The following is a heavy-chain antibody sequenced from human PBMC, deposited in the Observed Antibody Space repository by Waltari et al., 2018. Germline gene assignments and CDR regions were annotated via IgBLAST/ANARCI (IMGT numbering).Heavy chain of an antibody. D-gene: IGHD4-17*01. CDR3: AKAIDRDYLSKSHDY. CDR1: GFHFSSYA. V-gene: IGHV3-23*01. J-gene: IGHJ4*02. CDR2: ISGSGGST. Sequence: EVQLLESGGGVVEPGGYLRPTCAASGFHFSSYAMGWVRQAPGKGLVWVSAISGSGGSTYYADAVKGRFTISRDNSKNTLYLQMNSLGAEDTAVYYCAKAIDRDYLSKSHDYWGQGTLVTVSS.